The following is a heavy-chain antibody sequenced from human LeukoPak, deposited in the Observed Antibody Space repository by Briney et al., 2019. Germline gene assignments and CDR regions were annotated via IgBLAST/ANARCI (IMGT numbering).Heavy chain of an antibody. V-gene: IGHV1-46*01. CDR2: INPTGDTT. CDR1: GYTFTSHY. D-gene: IGHD2-2*01. CDR3: ARDEGTAANYYYYMDV. Sequence: ASVKVSCKASGYTFTSHYMHWVRQAPGQGLEWMGVINPTGDTTRYAQKFQGRVTMTRDMSTSTVYMELSSLRSEDTAVYYCARDEGTAANYYYYMDVWGKGTTVTVSS. J-gene: IGHJ6*03.